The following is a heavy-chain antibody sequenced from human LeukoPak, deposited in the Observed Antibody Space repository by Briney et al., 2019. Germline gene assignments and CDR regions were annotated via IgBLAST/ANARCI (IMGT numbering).Heavy chain of an antibody. V-gene: IGHV3-7*01. D-gene: IGHD4-17*01. J-gene: IGHJ4*02. CDR3: ASQDYGDDY. CDR1: GFTFSSYG. CDR2: IKQDGSEK. Sequence: GGSLRLSCAASGFTFSSYGMHWVRQAPGKGLEWVANIKQDGSEKYYVDSVKGRFTISRDNAKNSLYLQMNSLRAEDTAVYYCASQDYGDDYWGQGTLVAVSS.